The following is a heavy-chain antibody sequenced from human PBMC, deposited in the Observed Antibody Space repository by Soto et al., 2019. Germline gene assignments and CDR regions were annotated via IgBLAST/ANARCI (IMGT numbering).Heavy chain of an antibody. Sequence: EVQLVESGGGLVKPGGSLRLSCAASGFTFSSYSMNWVRQAPVQGLEWVSSISSSSSYIYYADSVKGRFTISRDNAKNSLYLQMNSLRAEDTAVYYCARLDEFGGGATDYYWGQGTLVTVSS. CDR1: GFTFSSYS. D-gene: IGHD1-26*01. CDR2: ISSSSSYI. CDR3: ARLDEFGGGATDYY. J-gene: IGHJ4*02. V-gene: IGHV3-21*01.